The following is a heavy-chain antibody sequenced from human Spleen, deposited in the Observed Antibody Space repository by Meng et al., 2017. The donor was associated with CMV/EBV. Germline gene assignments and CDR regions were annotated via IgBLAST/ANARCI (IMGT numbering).Heavy chain of an antibody. Sequence: GESLKISCAASGFTFSTYIMNWVRQAPGKGLEWVSSISDDSNYIYYADSVKGRFTIPRDNAQNSLYLQMNSLRADDSAVYFCANLGATATFDYWGQGTLVTVSS. CDR2: ISDDSNYI. CDR1: GFTFSTYI. V-gene: IGHV3-21*01. J-gene: IGHJ4*02. CDR3: ANLGATATFDY. D-gene: IGHD4-11*01.